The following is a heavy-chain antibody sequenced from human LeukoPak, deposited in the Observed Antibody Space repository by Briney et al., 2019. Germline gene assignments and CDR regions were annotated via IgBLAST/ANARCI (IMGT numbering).Heavy chain of an antibody. J-gene: IGHJ4*02. CDR1: GFTFSSYW. CDR3: ARMKSNPYGSGSPFDY. Sequence: GSLRLSCAASGFTFSSYWMTWVRQAPGKGLEWVGNIKRDGSEKYYVDSVKGRFTISRDNAKNSLYLQMNSLRAEDTAVYYCARMKSNPYGSGSPFDYWGQGTLVTVSS. V-gene: IGHV3-7*01. D-gene: IGHD3-10*01. CDR2: IKRDGSEK.